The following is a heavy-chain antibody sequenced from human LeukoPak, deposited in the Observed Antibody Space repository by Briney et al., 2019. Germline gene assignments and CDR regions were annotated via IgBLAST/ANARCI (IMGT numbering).Heavy chain of an antibody. J-gene: IGHJ4*02. CDR1: GGSFSGYY. CDR3: ASGGWYRGY. D-gene: IGHD6-19*01. Sequence: SETLSLTCAVYGGSFSGYYWNWIRQPPGKGLEWIGEINHSGSTNYNPSLKSRVTISVDTSKNQFSLKLTYVTAADTAVYYCASGGWYRGYWGQGTLVTVSS. CDR2: INHSGST. V-gene: IGHV4-34*01.